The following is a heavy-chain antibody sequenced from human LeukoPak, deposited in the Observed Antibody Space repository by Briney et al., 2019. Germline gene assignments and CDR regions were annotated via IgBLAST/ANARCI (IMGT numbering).Heavy chain of an antibody. CDR1: GFTFSSYW. D-gene: IGHD2-2*02. CDR3: ARDFCSSTSCYTRGLDY. J-gene: IGHJ4*02. CDR2: IKQDGSEK. V-gene: IGHV3-7*01. Sequence: PGGSLRLSCAASGFTFSSYWMSWVRQAPGKGLEWVANIKQDGSEKYYVDSVKGRFTISIDNAKNSLYLQMNSLRAEDTAVYYCARDFCSSTSCYTRGLDYWGQGTLVTVSS.